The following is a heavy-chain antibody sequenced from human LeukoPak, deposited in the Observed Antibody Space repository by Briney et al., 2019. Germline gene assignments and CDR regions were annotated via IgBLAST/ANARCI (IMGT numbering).Heavy chain of an antibody. CDR3: ARRIAAANNYFDY. CDR2: IGPSGDRT. V-gene: IGHV3-23*01. CDR1: GFIFRNYG. J-gene: IGHJ4*02. D-gene: IGHD6-13*01. Sequence: GGTLRLSCSASGFIFRNYGMNWVRQAPGKGLEWVSGIGPSGDRTYYADSVKGRFTISRDNSKNTLYLQMSSLRDEDTAVYHCARRIAAANNYFDYWGQGTLVTVSS.